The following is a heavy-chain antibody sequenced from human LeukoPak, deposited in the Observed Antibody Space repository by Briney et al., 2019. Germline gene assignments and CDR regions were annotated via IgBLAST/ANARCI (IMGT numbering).Heavy chain of an antibody. D-gene: IGHD3-9*01. CDR3: VKETLFDWLYDNWFDP. Sequence: TGGSLRLSCAASGFTFSSYAMSWVRQAPGKGLEWVSAISGSGGSTYYADSVKGRFTISRDNSKNTLYLQMNSLRAEDTAVYYCVKETLFDWLYDNWFDPWGQGTLVTVS. V-gene: IGHV3-23*01. CDR1: GFTFSSYA. CDR2: ISGSGGST. J-gene: IGHJ5*02.